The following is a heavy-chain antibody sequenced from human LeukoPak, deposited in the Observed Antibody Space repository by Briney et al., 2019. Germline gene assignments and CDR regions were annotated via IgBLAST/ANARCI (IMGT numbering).Heavy chain of an antibody. D-gene: IGHD3-10*01. Sequence: SETLSLTCAVYGGSFSGYYWSWIRQPPGKGLEWIGEIHHGGRTSHNPSLKSRVTISVDTSKNQFSLTLTSVTAADTAVYYCGGSGTGSYYGVYYWGRGTVVTVSS. V-gene: IGHV4-34*01. J-gene: IGHJ4*02. CDR1: GGSFSGYY. CDR3: GGSGTGSYYGVYY. CDR2: IHHGGRT.